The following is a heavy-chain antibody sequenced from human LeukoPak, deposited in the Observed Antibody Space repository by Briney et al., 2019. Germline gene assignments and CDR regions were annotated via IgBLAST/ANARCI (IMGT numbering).Heavy chain of an antibody. D-gene: IGHD6-19*01. J-gene: IGHJ6*02. CDR3: AKDKYSSVLVMDV. Sequence: GRSLRLSCAASGFTFEDYAMQWVRPAPGKGLERVSGISWNSSSIGYADSVKGRFTISRDNAKSSLYLQMNSLRAEDTALYYCAKDKYSSVLVMDVWGQGTTVTVSS. CDR2: ISWNSSSI. V-gene: IGHV3-9*01. CDR1: GFTFEDYA.